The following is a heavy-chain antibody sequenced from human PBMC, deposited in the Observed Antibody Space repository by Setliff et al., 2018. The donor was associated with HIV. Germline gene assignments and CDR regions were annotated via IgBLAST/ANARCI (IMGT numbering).Heavy chain of an antibody. CDR2: INPNSGDT. D-gene: IGHD6-19*01. CDR3: ARRQQWLGREYYFDY. J-gene: IGHJ4*03. CDR1: AYTFTDYY. V-gene: IGHV1-2*02. Sequence: GASVKVSCKASAYTFTDYYMHWVRQAPGQGLEWMGWINPNSGDTNYAQKFQGRVTMTRDTSIKTAYMELSSLRSDDTAVYYCARRQQWLGREYYFDYWVPETLLVTVSS.